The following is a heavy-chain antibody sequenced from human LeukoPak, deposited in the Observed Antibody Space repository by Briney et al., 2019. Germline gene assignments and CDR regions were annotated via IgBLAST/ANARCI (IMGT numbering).Heavy chain of an antibody. CDR3: SKDMNSYGSGSSYNPSGPFES. CDR2: IAWNSGNT. V-gene: IGHV3-9*01. J-gene: IGHJ4*02. CDR1: GFTFSNYA. Sequence: GRSLRVSCAASGFTFSNYAMHWVRQAQGKGLEWVSVIAWNSGNTGIADSLKGRFTISRDNAENSLYLQLNSLTSEDTAFYFCSKDMNSYGSGSSYNPSGPFESWGQGTLWTVSS. D-gene: IGHD3-10*01.